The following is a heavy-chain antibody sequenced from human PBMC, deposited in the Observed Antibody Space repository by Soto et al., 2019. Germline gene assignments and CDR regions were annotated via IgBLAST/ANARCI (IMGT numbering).Heavy chain of an antibody. V-gene: IGHV1-2*02. J-gene: IGHJ4*02. CDR2: INPKNGGT. D-gene: IGHD1-7*01. CDR1: GYTFTEAY. Sequence: QVRLVQSGAEVKKPGASVKVTCKPSGYTFTEAYIHWVRQAPGQGLEWLGWINPKNGGTNYAQKFQGRVTMTRDTSSSTAFMELSSLNSNDTTDYYCAREEGTELDFWGQGTLVTVSS. CDR3: AREEGTELDF.